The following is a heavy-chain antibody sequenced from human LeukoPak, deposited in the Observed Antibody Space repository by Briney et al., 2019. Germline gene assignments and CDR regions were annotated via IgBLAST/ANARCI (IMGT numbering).Heavy chain of an antibody. CDR1: GYTLTELS. CDR3: ATDKPDSSSWYRFDI. V-gene: IGHV1-24*01. J-gene: IGHJ3*02. Sequence: ASVEVSCKVSGYTLTELSMHWVRQAPGKGLEWMGGFDPEDGETIYAQKFQGRVTMTEDTSTDTAYMELSSLRSEDTAVYYCATDKPDSSSWYRFDIWGQGTMVTVSS. D-gene: IGHD6-13*01. CDR2: FDPEDGET.